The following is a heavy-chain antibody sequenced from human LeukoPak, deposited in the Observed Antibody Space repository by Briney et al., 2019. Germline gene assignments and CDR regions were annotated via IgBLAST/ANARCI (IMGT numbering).Heavy chain of an antibody. CDR3: ARPDYYHTSGYYPRLLDI. CDR1: GNVFSDYW. V-gene: IGHV5-51*01. Sequence: GESLKISCKGSGNVFSDYWIGWVRQMPGKGLEWLGIIYLDDSDTRYSPSFVGLVTISADKSTSTAFLQWGSLKASDTAMYYCARPDYYHTSGYYPRLLDIWGQGTMVTVSP. J-gene: IGHJ3*02. CDR2: IYLDDSDT. D-gene: IGHD3-22*01.